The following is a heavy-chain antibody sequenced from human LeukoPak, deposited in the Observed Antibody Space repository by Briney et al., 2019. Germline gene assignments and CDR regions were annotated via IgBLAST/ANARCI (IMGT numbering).Heavy chain of an antibody. CDR3: ARDLYRSGWYDAFDI. V-gene: IGHV1-69*05. CDR2: IIPIFGTA. J-gene: IGHJ3*02. D-gene: IGHD6-19*01. CDR1: GGTFSSYA. Sequence: SVKVSCKASGGTFSSYAISWVRQAPGQGLEWMGRIIPIFGTANYAQKFQGRVTITTGESTSTAYMELSSLRSEDTAVYYCARDLYRSGWYDAFDIWGQGTMVTVSS.